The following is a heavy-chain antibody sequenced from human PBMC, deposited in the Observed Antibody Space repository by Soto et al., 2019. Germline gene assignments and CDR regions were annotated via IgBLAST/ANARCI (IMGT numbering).Heavy chain of an antibody. J-gene: IGHJ4*02. CDR1: GFTFSTYD. CDR2: IWYDGSNK. Sequence: QVQLVESGGGVVQPGRSLRLSCAASGFTFSTYDMHWVRQAPGKGLEWVTIIWYDGSNKYYADSVKGRFTISRDNSKNTLYLQMNSLRAVDTAVYYCARRERSYFDYWGQGTLVTVSS. CDR3: ARRERSYFDY. V-gene: IGHV3-33*01.